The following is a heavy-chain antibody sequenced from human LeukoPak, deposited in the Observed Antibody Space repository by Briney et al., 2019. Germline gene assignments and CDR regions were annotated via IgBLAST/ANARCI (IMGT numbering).Heavy chain of an antibody. J-gene: IGHJ6*04. D-gene: IGHD2-15*01. CDR3: ARDLRYCSGGSCMGHYYYYCMDV. CDR1: GFTYSTYS. V-gene: IGHV3-21*01. Sequence: GGSLRLSCAASGFTYSTYSKTWVRQAPATALERVSSISSSSRYIYYADSVKGRITIYRDNAKNSLYLQMNSLRAEDTAVYYCARDLRYCSGGSCMGHYYYYCMDVWGKGTTVTVSS. CDR2: ISSSSRYI.